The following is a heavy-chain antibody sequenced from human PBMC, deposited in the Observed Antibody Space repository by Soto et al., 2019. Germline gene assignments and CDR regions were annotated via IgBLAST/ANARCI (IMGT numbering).Heavy chain of an antibody. Sequence: QVQLVQSGAEVKKPGSSVKVSCKASGGTFSSYAISWVRQAPGQGLEWMGGIIPIFGTANYAQKFQGRVTITADEATRTAYMELSRLRSEDTAVYYCARAGHRLRVVVPAAPGVWFDPWGQGTLVTVSS. CDR3: ARAGHRLRVVVPAAPGVWFDP. CDR1: GGTFSSYA. V-gene: IGHV1-69*01. CDR2: IIPIFGTA. J-gene: IGHJ5*02. D-gene: IGHD2-2*01.